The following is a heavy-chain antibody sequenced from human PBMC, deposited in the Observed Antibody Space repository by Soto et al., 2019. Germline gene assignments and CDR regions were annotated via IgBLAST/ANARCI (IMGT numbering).Heavy chain of an antibody. Sequence: PGGSLRLSCAASGFTFSSYGMHWVRQAPGKGLEWVAVISFDGSNKYYADSVKGRFTTSRDTSKNTLYLQMNSLRAGDTAVYYCAKEDYAFWSGQPLGYYYYYGMDVWGQGTTVTVSS. CDR2: ISFDGSNK. CDR1: GFTFSSYG. CDR3: AKEDYAFWSGQPLGYYYYYGMDV. D-gene: IGHD3-3*01. J-gene: IGHJ6*02. V-gene: IGHV3-30*18.